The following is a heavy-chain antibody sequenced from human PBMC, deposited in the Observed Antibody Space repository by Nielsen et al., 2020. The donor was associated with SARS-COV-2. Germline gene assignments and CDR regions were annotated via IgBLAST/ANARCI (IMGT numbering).Heavy chain of an antibody. CDR3: ARDSSPFDL. Sequence: SVKVSCKASGGTFSSYAISWVRQAPGQGLEWMGRIIPILGIANYAQKFQGRVTITADESTSTAYMELSRLRSDDTAVYYCARDSSPFDLWGRGTLVTVSS. V-gene: IGHV1-69*04. CDR1: GGTFSSYA. J-gene: IGHJ2*01. CDR2: IIPILGIA.